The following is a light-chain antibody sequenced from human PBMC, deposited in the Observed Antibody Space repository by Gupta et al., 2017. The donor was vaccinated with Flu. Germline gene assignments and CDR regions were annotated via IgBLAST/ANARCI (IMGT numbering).Light chain of an antibody. CDR3: QTWGTVIRV. V-gene: IGLV4-69*01. CDR2: LNSDGSH. CDR1: SGHSSYA. Sequence: QLVLTQSPSASASLGASVKLTCTLSSGHSSYAIAWHQQQPETGPRYLMKLNSDGSHSKGDGIPDRFSGSSSGAERYLTISSLHSEDEDDYYCQTWGTVIRVFGGGTKLTVL. J-gene: IGLJ3*02.